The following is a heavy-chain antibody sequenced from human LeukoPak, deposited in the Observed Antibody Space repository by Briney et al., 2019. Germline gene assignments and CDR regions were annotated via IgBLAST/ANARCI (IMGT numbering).Heavy chain of an antibody. Sequence: SQTLSLTCAISGDSVSNNSVAWSWIRHSPSRGLEWLGMSYYRCKWYNDYAVSVKGRITINPETAKNQFSLQLNSVTPEDTAVYYCARDMDYYGSGNYYNSRWFDPWGQGTLVTPSA. CDR2: SYYRCKWYN. D-gene: IGHD3-10*01. CDR3: ARDMDYYGSGNYYNSRWFDP. V-gene: IGHV6-1*01. J-gene: IGHJ5*02. CDR1: GDSVSNNSVA.